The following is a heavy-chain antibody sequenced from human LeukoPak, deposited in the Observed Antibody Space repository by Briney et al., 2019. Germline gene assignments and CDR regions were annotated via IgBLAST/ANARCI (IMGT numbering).Heavy chain of an antibody. CDR1: GGSISSHY. D-gene: IGHD1-26*01. Sequence: SETLSLTCTVSGGSISSHYWSWIRQSPGKGLEWIGRIYTSGSTNYNPSLKSRVTISVDTSKNQFSLKLTSVTAADTAVYYCARSPYLRTYGYGPWELPVSYFDYWGQGTLVTVSS. V-gene: IGHV4-4*08. J-gene: IGHJ4*02. CDR3: ARSPYLRTYGYGPWELPVSYFDY. CDR2: IYTSGST.